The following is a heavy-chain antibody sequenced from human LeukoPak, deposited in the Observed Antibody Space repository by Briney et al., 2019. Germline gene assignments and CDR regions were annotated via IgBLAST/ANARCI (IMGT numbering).Heavy chain of an antibody. CDR3: ASKGLLLWFGELLFAD. J-gene: IGHJ4*02. CDR2: ISGSGGST. D-gene: IGHD3-10*01. V-gene: IGHV3-23*01. Sequence: GGSLRLSCAASGFTFSSYAMSWVRQAPGKGLEWVSAISGSGGSTYYADSVEGRFTISRDNSKNTLYLQMNSLRAEDTAVYYCASKGLLLWFGELLFADWGQRTLVTVSS. CDR1: GFTFSSYA.